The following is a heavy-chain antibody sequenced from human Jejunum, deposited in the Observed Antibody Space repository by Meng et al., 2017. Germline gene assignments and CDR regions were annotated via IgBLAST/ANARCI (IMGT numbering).Heavy chain of an antibody. CDR3: AKNGAYCLEY. V-gene: IGHV4-4*02. J-gene: IGHJ4*02. D-gene: IGHD2-8*02. CDR1: VGSISSGHW. CDR2: IHHSGRV. Sequence: VQRRETGPRQLKHSGHWSLTCAVSVGSISSGHWWSGVRQSPGGGLQWSGDIHHSGRVTYNPSLTSRVAISVDMSKNQFSLELSSVTAADTAVYYCAKNGAYCLEYWGQGTLVTVSS.